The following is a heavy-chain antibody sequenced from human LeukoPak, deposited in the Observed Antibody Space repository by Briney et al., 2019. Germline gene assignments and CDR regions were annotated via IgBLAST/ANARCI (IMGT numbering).Heavy chain of an antibody. CDR1: GGSISSGDYY. Sequence: PSQTLSLTCTVSGGSISSGDYYWSWIRQPPGKGLEWIGYIYYSGSTYYNPSLKSQVTISVDTSKNQFSLKLSSVTAADTAVYYCARAVGHDYVWGSYRVYFDYWGQGTLVTVSS. D-gene: IGHD3-16*02. CDR2: IYYSGST. CDR3: ARAVGHDYVWGSYRVYFDY. V-gene: IGHV4-30-4*01. J-gene: IGHJ4*02.